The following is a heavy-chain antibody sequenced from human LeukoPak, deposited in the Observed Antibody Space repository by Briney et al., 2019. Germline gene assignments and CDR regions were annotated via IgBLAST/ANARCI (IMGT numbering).Heavy chain of an antibody. V-gene: IGHV3-30*18. CDR3: ANLLRWEPY. D-gene: IGHD4-23*01. CDR2: ISYDGSNK. J-gene: IGHJ4*02. Sequence: GGSLRLSCAASGFTFTGYPIHWVRQPPGKGLEWVAVISYDGSNKYYADSVKGRFTISRDNSKNTLYLQMNSLRAEDTAVYYCANLLRWEPYWGQGTLVTVSS. CDR1: GFTFTGYP.